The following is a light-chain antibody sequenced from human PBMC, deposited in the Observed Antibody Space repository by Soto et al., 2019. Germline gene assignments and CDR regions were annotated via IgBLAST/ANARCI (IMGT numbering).Light chain of an antibody. CDR1: QSVRTN. CDR3: QQYAYWPET. J-gene: IGKJ1*01. V-gene: IGKV3D-15*01. CDR2: YSS. Sequence: EVMMTQFPDTGSVPQRETITLXXGASQSVRTNLAWYRQRPGQPPRXLIHYSSTRASDIPARFSGSGAGTNFTLAISSLQSEDFAVYYCQQYAYWPETFGQGTKVDIK.